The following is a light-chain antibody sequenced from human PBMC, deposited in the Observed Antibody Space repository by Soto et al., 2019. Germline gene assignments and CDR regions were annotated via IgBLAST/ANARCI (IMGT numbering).Light chain of an antibody. V-gene: IGLV1-40*01. CDR2: GNS. CDR3: EAWDDSLSGV. Sequence: QSALTEPPSVSGAPGQTVTISCAWSSSNIGPGFDVHWYQQVSGAAPKLLIYGNSNRPSGVPDRFSGSRSGTSASLAISGLRSEDEADYYCEAWDDSLSGVFGGGTKVTVL. CDR1: SSNIGPGFD. J-gene: IGLJ3*02.